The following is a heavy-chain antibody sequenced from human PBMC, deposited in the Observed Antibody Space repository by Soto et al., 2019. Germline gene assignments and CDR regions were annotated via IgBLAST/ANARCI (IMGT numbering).Heavy chain of an antibody. CDR3: ARDRGILGYCSSTSCYSDWYYGMDV. CDR2: IYYSGST. CDR1: GGSISSYY. V-gene: IGHV4-59*12. Sequence: SETLSLTCTVSGGSISSYYWIWIRQPPGKGLEWIGYIYYSGSTNYNPSLKSRVTISVDTSKNQFSLKLSSVTAADTAVYYCARDRGILGYCSSTSCYSDWYYGMDVWGQGTTVTAP. J-gene: IGHJ6*02. D-gene: IGHD2-2*01.